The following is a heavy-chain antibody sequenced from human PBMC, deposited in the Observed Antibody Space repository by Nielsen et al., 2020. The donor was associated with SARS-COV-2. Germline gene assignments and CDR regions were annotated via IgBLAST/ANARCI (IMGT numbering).Heavy chain of an antibody. J-gene: IGHJ4*02. Sequence: GGSLRLSCAASGFTFSSYAMSWVRQTPGKGLEWVSAISGSGGSTYYADSVKGRFTISRDNSKNTLYLQMNSLRAEDTAVYYCAKSGRWFGELLFLDYWGQGTLVTVSS. CDR3: AKSGRWFGELLFLDY. D-gene: IGHD3-10*01. V-gene: IGHV3-23*01. CDR2: ISGSGGST. CDR1: GFTFSSYA.